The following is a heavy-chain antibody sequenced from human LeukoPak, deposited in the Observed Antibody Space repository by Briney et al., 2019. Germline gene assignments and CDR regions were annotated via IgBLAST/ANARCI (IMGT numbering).Heavy chain of an antibody. Sequence: PGGSLRLSCAGSGFTFSSYAMHWVRQAPGKGLEGVAVISYDGSNKYYADSVRGRFIISRDNSKNTLYLQMNSLRAEDTAVYYCARVRRVVVVPAALDYWGQGTLVTVSS. CDR3: ARVRRVVVVPAALDY. D-gene: IGHD2-2*01. V-gene: IGHV3-30-3*01. J-gene: IGHJ4*02. CDR1: GFTFSSYA. CDR2: ISYDGSNK.